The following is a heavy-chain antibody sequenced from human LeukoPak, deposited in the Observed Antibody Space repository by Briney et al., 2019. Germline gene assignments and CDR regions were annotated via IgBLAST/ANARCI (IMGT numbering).Heavy chain of an antibody. V-gene: IGHV3-13*01. J-gene: IGHJ4*02. D-gene: IGHD2-15*01. CDR3: ARDRGGEGFDH. Sequence: GGSLRLSCAASGFTFSSYDMHWVRQATGKGLEWVSAIGTAGDTYYPGSVKGRFTISRENAKNSLYLQMNSLRAGDTAVYYCARDRGGEGFDHWGQGTLVTVSS. CDR2: IGTAGDT. CDR1: GFTFSSYD.